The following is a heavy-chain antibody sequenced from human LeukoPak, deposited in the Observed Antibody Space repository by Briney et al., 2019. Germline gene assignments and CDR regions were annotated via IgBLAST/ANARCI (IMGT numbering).Heavy chain of an antibody. J-gene: IGHJ4*02. CDR1: GFTFSSYA. D-gene: IGHD1-7*01. Sequence: TGGSLRLSCAASGFTFSSYAMSWVRQAPGKGLEWVSVIVGSGGSTCYADSVKGRFTISRDNSKNTLYLHMTSLRVEDTAVYYCAKDLYNRNYGAMLDYWGQGTLVTVSS. CDR3: AKDLYNRNYGAMLDY. CDR2: IVGSGGST. V-gene: IGHV3-23*01.